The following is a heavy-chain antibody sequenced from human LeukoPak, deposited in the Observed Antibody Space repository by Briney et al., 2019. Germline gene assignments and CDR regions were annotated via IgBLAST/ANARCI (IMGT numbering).Heavy chain of an antibody. CDR1: GFTFSSYA. J-gene: IGHJ4*02. D-gene: IGHD6-13*01. CDR3: AKDRGDSNTYFDY. V-gene: IGHV3-23*01. Sequence: GGSLRLSCAASGFTFSSYAMSWVRQAPEKGLEWVSGISGSGSKTFYADSVKGRFTISRDNSKNTLYLQMNGLRAEDTAVYYCAKDRGDSNTYFDYWGQGTLVTVSS. CDR2: ISGSGSKT.